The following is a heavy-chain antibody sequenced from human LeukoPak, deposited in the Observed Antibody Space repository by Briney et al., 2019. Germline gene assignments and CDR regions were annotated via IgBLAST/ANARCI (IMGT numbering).Heavy chain of an antibody. Sequence: GRSLSPSCALSEFSAGSNYMTCVCQAPGKGLEWVSRIYSGGSTYYADSAKGRFTISRDNAKNSLYLQMNSLRAEDTAVYYCARPIKRWGYYDSSAPIPDYWGQGTLVTVSS. J-gene: IGHJ4*02. CDR2: IYSGGST. D-gene: IGHD3-22*01. CDR3: ARPIKRWGYYDSSAPIPDY. CDR1: EFSAGSNY. V-gene: IGHV3-66*04.